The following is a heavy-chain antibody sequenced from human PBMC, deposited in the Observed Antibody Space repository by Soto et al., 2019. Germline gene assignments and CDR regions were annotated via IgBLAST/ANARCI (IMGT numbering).Heavy chain of an antibody. CDR3: AKDLRVVVVVAATPFDY. Sequence: VQLVESGGGVVQPGRSLRLSCAASGFTFSSYGMHWVRQAPGKGLEWVAVISYDGSNKYYADSVKGRFTISRDNSKNTLYLQMNSLRAEDTAVYYCAKDLRVVVVVAATPFDYWGQGTLVTVSS. V-gene: IGHV3-30*18. D-gene: IGHD2-15*01. J-gene: IGHJ4*02. CDR1: GFTFSSYG. CDR2: ISYDGSNK.